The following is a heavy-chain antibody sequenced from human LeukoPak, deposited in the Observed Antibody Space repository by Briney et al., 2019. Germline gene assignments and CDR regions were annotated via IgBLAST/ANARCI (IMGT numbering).Heavy chain of an antibody. J-gene: IGHJ6*02. D-gene: IGHD2-8*01. Sequence: GGSLRVSCEASGFTFNKFAMSWVRQAPGKGPEWVSAIGSSGATTFYADSVKGRCTIPRDNSKNTVYLEMNSLRAEDTAIYYCAKVSVGPLSRPTHVALYYGMDVWGQGTTVTVSS. V-gene: IGHV3-23*01. CDR3: AKVSVGPLSRPTHVALYYGMDV. CDR1: GFTFNKFA. CDR2: IGSSGATT.